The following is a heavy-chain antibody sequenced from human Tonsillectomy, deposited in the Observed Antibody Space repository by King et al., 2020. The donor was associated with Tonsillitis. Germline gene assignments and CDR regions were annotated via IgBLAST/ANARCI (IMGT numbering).Heavy chain of an antibody. J-gene: IGHJ6*02. V-gene: IGHV3-7*01. D-gene: IGHD3-22*01. CDR3: ARGATYYYDSSGFYYGVSERRGMDV. CDR2: IKQDGSEK. CDR1: GFTFSRYW. Sequence: QLVQSGGGLVQPGGSLRLSCAASGFTFSRYWMNWVCQAPGKGLEWVANIKQDGSEKYYVDSVKGRFTISRDNAENSLYLQMNSLRGEDTAVYYCARGATYYYDSSGFYYGVSERRGMDVWGQGTTVTVSS.